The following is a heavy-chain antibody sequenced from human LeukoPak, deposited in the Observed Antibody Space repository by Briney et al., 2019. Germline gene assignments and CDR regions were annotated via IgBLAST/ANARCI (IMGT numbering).Heavy chain of an antibody. J-gene: IGHJ4*02. CDR1: GLTFSSYG. CDR3: AKDMRHTDY. V-gene: IGHV3-23*01. CDR2: ISGSGGST. D-gene: IGHD2-21*01. Sequence: GGTLRLSCAASGLTFSSYGMSWVRQAPGRGLEWVSAISGSGGSTYYADSVKGRFTISRDNSKNTLYLQMNSLRAEDTAVYYCAKDMRHTDYWGQGTLVTVSS.